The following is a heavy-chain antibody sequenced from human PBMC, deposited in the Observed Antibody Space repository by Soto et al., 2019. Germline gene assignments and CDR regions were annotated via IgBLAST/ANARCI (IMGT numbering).Heavy chain of an antibody. Sequence: PTETLALTSTVSGGSVSSGSYYWSWIRQPPGKGLEWIGYIYYSGSTNYNPSLKSRVTISVDTSKNQFSLKLSSVTAADTAVYYCARAKNCGYAIPFDPRRQGPLATVS. CDR1: GGSVSSGSYY. CDR2: IYYSGST. J-gene: IGHJ5*02. CDR3: ARAKNCGYAIPFDP. V-gene: IGHV4-61*01. D-gene: IGHD5-12*01.